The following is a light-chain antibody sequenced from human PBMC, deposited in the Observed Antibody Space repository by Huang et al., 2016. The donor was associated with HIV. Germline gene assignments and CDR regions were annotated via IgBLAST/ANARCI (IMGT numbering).Light chain of an antibody. CDR1: QSVSRRY. V-gene: IGKV3D-20*01. J-gene: IGKJ2*01. CDR3: QQYGSSSYT. CDR2: DPS. Sequence: EIVLTQSPASLSLSPGVRAMLSCGASQSVSRRYLAWFQQKPGLPPRLRIYDPSVRAPGIPDRFSGGGSGTDFTLTISRLEPEDFAVYYCQQYGSSSYTFGQGTKLEIK.